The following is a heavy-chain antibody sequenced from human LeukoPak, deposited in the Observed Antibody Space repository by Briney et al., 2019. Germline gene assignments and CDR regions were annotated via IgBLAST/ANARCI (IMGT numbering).Heavy chain of an antibody. V-gene: IGHV3-53*01. CDR2: IYSGGNT. CDR1: GFTFSSNS. D-gene: IGHD3-10*01. CDR3: ARSGIKMVRGVIIKSPYHMDV. J-gene: IGHJ6*03. Sequence: GGSLRLSCTVSGFTFSSNSWSWVRQAPGKGLEWVSFIYSGGNTHYSDSVKGRFTLSRDNSKNMLYLQMNSLRAEDTAVYYCARSGIKMVRGVIIKSPYHMDVWGKGTTVTVSS.